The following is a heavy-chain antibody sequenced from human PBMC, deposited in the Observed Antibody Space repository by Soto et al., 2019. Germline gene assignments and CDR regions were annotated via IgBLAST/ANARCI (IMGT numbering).Heavy chain of an antibody. CDR3: ARLYDSSGYQHYFDY. D-gene: IGHD3-22*01. J-gene: IGHJ4*02. CDR2: MFHSGIT. V-gene: IGHV4-38-2*01. CDR1: DYSTSNGYF. Sequence: SETLSLTCAVSDYSTSNGYFWGWIRQPPGKGLEYIGSMFHSGITYYNPSLKSRVTISVDTSKNQFSLKLSSVTAADTAVYFCARLYDSSGYQHYFDYWGQGTPVTVSS.